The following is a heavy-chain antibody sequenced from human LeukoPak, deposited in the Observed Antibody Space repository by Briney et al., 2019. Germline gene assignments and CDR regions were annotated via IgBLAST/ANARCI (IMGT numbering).Heavy chain of an antibody. CDR3: ARRPSILYYDSSWDWFDP. V-gene: IGHV1-46*04. J-gene: IGHJ5*02. D-gene: IGHD3-22*01. CDR2: INPSGGST. CDR1: GFIFTSYY. Sequence: ASVKVSCKASGFIFTSYYMHWVRQAPGQGLEWVGIINPSGGSTSNAQKLQGRVTMTRDTSTSTVYMELSSLRSEDTAVYYCARRPSILYYDSSWDWFDPWGQGTLVTVSS.